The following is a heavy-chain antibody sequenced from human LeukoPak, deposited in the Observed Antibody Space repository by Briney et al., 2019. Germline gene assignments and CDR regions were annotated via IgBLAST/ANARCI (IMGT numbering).Heavy chain of an antibody. J-gene: IGHJ4*02. Sequence: GGSLRLSCAASGFTVSSNYMSWVRQAPGKGLEWVSNFYIVGSAYYADAVKGRFIISRDNSKNTLYLQMNSLRAEDTAVYYCARSLYYYETSGHWGQGTLVTVSS. D-gene: IGHD3-22*01. CDR1: GFTVSSNY. CDR3: ARSLYYYETSGH. V-gene: IGHV3-66*01. CDR2: FYIVGSA.